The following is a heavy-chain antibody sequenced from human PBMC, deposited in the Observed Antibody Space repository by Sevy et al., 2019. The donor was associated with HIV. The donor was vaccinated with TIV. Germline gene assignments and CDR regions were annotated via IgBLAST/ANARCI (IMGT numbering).Heavy chain of an antibody. J-gene: IGHJ4*02. Sequence: GGSLRLSCAASGFTFSSYGMHWVRQAPGKGLEWVALIWFDGSNTYYADSVKGRFTISRDIAKNTLHPQMNSLRGEDTAVYYCARDLEFYDNGDYGPAFMPDYWGQGTLVTVSS. D-gene: IGHD4-17*01. CDR1: GFTFSSYG. CDR2: IWFDGSNT. CDR3: ARDLEFYDNGDYGPAFMPDY. V-gene: IGHV3-33*01.